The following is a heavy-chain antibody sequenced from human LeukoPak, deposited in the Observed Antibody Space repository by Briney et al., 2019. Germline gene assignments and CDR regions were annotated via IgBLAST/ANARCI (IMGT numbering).Heavy chain of an antibody. CDR3: ARAPTGGFDFWSGYYPPDY. Sequence: SETLSLTCTVSGGSISSYYWSWIRQPAGKGLEWIGRIYTSGSTNYNPSLKSRVTMSVDTSKNQFSLKLSSVTAADTAVYYCARAPTGGFDFWSGYYPPDYWGQGTLVTVSS. CDR2: IYTSGST. D-gene: IGHD3-3*01. CDR1: GGSISSYY. V-gene: IGHV4-4*07. J-gene: IGHJ4*02.